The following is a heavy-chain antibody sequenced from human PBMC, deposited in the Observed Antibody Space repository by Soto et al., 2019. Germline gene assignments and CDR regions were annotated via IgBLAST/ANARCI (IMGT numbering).Heavy chain of an antibody. V-gene: IGHV4-39*01. Sequence: SETLSLTCTVSGGSISSSTYYWDWIRQPPGKGLEWIGAMYYTGNKNYNPSLENRVTMSVYTSKNQFSLKLSSVAPTDTAVYYCARRSSSSLGSLFDPWGRGILVTVSS. D-gene: IGHD6-6*01. CDR3: ARRSSSSLGSLFDP. CDR1: GGSISSSTYY. CDR2: MYYTGNK. J-gene: IGHJ5*02.